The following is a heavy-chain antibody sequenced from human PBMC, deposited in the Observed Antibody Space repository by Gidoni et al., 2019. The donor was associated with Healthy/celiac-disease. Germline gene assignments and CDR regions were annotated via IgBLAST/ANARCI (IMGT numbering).Heavy chain of an antibody. CDR2: IYYSGST. CDR3: ARDPLIKRPRGMFDY. Sequence: QLQLQESAPGLVKPSETLSLTCTVSGGSISSSSYYWGWIRQPPGKGLEWIGSIYYSGSTYYNPSLKSRVTISVDTSKNQFSLKLSSVTAADTAVYYCARDPLIKRPRGMFDYWGQGTLVTVSS. CDR1: GGSISSSSYY. D-gene: IGHD6-13*01. J-gene: IGHJ4*02. V-gene: IGHV4-39*07.